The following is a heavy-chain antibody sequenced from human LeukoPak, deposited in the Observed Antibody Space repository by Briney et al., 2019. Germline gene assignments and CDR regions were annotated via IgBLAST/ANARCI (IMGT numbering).Heavy chain of an antibody. J-gene: IGHJ4*02. CDR1: GDLVYSCNSA. D-gene: IGHD3-16*01. CDR2: TCYRSKWYN. V-gene: IGHV6-1*01. Sequence: QTLSLTCAISGDLVYSCNSAWNRVTQSPSRGLDWLGRTCYRSKWYNDYAESVKSRIAQNQDTSKYQIYLPLNSVTPEYYALDYCVRGGHFDYWGQGKLVTVSS. CDR3: VRGGHFDY.